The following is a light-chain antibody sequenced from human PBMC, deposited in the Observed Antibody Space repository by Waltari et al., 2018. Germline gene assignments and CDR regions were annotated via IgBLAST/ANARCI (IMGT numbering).Light chain of an antibody. Sequence: QSALTQPPSASGSPGQSVTISCPATSSDFGVYNYVSWYQHHPGKAPKLMIYEVNKRPSGVPDRFSGSKSANTASLTVSGLQAEDEADYYCSSYAGTNNVVFGGGTKLTVL. CDR3: SSYAGTNNVV. V-gene: IGLV2-8*01. J-gene: IGLJ3*02. CDR2: EVN. CDR1: SSDFGVYNY.